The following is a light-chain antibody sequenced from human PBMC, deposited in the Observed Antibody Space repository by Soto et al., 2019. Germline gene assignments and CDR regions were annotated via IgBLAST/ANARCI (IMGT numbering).Light chain of an antibody. V-gene: IGLV2-8*01. Sequence: QSALTQPPSASGSPGQSVTISCTGNSSDVGGDKYVSWYQHHPGKAPKVVIYDVTKRPSGVPDRFSGSQSGNTASLTVSGLQDEAEADYYCSSYGGTNNVVFGGGTKLTVL. J-gene: IGLJ2*01. CDR1: SSDVGGDKY. CDR3: SSYGGTNNVV. CDR2: DVT.